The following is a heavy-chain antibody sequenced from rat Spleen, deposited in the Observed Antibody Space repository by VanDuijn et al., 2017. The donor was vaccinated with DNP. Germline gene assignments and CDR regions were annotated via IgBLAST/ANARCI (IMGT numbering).Heavy chain of an antibody. CDR1: GFSLTSYT. CDR3: ASLNYGSYGY. Sequence: QVQLKESGPGLVQPSQTLSLTCTVSGFSLTSYTVSWVRQPPGKGLEWIAAMSCGGSTYYNSALKSRLSISRDTSKSQVFLKMNSLQTEDTAMYFCASLNYGSYGYWGQGVMVTVSS. V-gene: IGHV2-6*01. D-gene: IGHD1-3*01. CDR2: MSCGGST. J-gene: IGHJ2*01.